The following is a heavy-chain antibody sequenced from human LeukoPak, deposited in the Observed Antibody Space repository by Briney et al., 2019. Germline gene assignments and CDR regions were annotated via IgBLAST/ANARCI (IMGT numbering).Heavy chain of an antibody. J-gene: IGHJ2*01. CDR1: GGTFSSYA. V-gene: IGHV1-69*05. CDR2: IIPIFGTA. Sequence: SVKVSCKASGGTFSSYAISWVRQAPGQGLDWMGGIIPIFGTANYAQKFQGRVTITTDESTSAAYMELSSLRSEDTAVYYCAREGYCTNGVCLGEFFDLWGRGTLVTVSS. CDR3: AREGYCTNGVCLGEFFDL. D-gene: IGHD2-8*01.